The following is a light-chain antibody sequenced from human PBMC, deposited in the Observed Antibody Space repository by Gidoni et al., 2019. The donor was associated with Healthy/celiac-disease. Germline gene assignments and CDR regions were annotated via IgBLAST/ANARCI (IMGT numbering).Light chain of an antibody. CDR1: QSVSSSY. J-gene: IGKJ4*01. CDR2: GAS. CDR3: QQYGSSPLT. Sequence: SVLTQSPGTLSLSPGDRATLSCRASQSVSSSYLAWYQQKPGQAPRLLIYGASSRATGIPDRFSGSGSGTDFTLTISRLEPEDFAVYYCQQYGSSPLTFGGGTKVEIK. V-gene: IGKV3-20*01.